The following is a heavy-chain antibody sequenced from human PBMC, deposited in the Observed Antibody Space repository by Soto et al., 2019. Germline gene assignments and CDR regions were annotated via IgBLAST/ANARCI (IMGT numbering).Heavy chain of an antibody. D-gene: IGHD5-18*01. V-gene: IGHV3-30-3*01. Sequence: QPGGYLRLSCADTGFTFSSYAIHWVRQAPGKGLERVAVISYDGSNKYYADSVKGRFTISRDNSKNTLYLQMNSLRAEDTAVYYCARQQLRGYSYGSRYFDLWGRGTLVTVSS. J-gene: IGHJ2*01. CDR3: ARQQLRGYSYGSRYFDL. CDR2: ISYDGSNK. CDR1: GFTFSSYA.